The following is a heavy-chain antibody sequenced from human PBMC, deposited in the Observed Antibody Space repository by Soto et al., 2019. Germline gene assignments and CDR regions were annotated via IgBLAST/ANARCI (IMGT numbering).Heavy chain of an antibody. J-gene: IGHJ4*02. CDR2: INAGNGNT. V-gene: IGHV1-3*01. D-gene: IGHD3-10*01. CDR3: ARVVLLWFGESYYFDY. CDR1: GYTFTSYA. Sequence: AASVKVSCKASGYTFTSYAMHWVRQAPGQRLEWMGWINAGNGNTKYSQKFQGRVTITRDTSASAAYMELSSLRSEDTAVYYCARVVLLWFGESYYFDYWGQGTLVTVSS.